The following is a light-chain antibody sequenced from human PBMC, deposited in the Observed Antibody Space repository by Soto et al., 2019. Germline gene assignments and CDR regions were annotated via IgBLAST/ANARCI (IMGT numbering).Light chain of an antibody. J-gene: IGLJ1*01. Sequence: QSVLTQPASVSGSPGQSLTISCTGSGRDIGAYDYVSWYQQHPGKAPKLLLYGVKNRPSGVSYRFSASKSAFTASLTISGLQAEDEAHYYCSSYTTSYFYVFGPGTKVTVL. V-gene: IGLV2-14*01. CDR3: SSYTTSYFYV. CDR2: GVK. CDR1: GRDIGAYDY.